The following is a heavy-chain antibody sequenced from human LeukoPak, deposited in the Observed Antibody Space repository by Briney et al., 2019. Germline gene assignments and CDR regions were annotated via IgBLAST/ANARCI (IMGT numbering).Heavy chain of an antibody. V-gene: IGHV4-4*09. CDR1: GGSITSYY. D-gene: IGHD2-2*01. J-gene: IGHJ5*02. CDR3: ARGTIVVVPAAIENWFDP. Sequence: PSETLSLTCTVSGGSITSYYWSWLRQPPGKGLEWIGYFYASGSTTYNPSLKSRVTISVDTSKNQFSLKLSSVTAADTAVYYCARGTIVVVPAAIENWFDPWGQGTLVTVSS. CDR2: FYASGST.